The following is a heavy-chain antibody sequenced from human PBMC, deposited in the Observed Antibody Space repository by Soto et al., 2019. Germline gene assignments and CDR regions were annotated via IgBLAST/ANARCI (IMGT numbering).Heavy chain of an antibody. J-gene: IGHJ6*02. CDR1: GGSISRSNC. CDR3: ARGSGTQVYNYYGMDV. CDR2: IYHSGST. V-gene: IGHV4-4*02. D-gene: IGHD1-1*01. Sequence: ETLSLTGPFSGGSISRSNCWGSVCQSAGKGLEWIGEIYHSGSTNYNPSLKSRVTISVDKSKNQFSLKLSSVTAADTAVYYCARGSGTQVYNYYGMDVWGQGTTVT.